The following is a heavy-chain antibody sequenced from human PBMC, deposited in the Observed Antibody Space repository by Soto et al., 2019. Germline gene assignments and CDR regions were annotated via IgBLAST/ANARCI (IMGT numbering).Heavy chain of an antibody. CDR1: GGSFSGYY. CDR3: ARGYYYDSSGYYYHAFDI. CDR2: INHSGST. V-gene: IGHV4-34*01. Sequence: QVQLQQWGAGLLKPSETLSLTCAVYGGSFSGYYWSWIRQPPGKGLEWIGEINHSGSTYYNPSLKSRVTISVDRSKNQFSLKLSSVTAADTAVYYCARGYYYDSSGYYYHAFDIWGQGTMVTVSS. J-gene: IGHJ3*02. D-gene: IGHD3-22*01.